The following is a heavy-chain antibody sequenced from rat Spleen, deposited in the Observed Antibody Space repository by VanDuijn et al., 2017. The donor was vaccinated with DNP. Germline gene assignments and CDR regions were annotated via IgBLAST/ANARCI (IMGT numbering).Heavy chain of an antibody. CDR3: TRDGTITAIRFDY. J-gene: IGHJ2*01. D-gene: IGHD1-2*01. CDR2: ISNGGST. V-gene: IGHV2S12*01. CDR1: GLSLTSYG. Sequence: QVQLKESGPGLVQPSQTLSLTCTVSGLSLTSYGVSWVRQPPGKGLEWIAAISNGGSTYYNSALKSRLSISRDTSKSQVFLKMNSLQPEDTAIYFCTRDGTITAIRFDYWGQGVMVTVSS.